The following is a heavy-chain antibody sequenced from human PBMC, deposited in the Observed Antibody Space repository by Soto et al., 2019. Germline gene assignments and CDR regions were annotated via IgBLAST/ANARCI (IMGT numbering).Heavy chain of an antibody. CDR2: IYPGDSDT. J-gene: IGHJ6*02. CDR3: ARRAVFWGRSYYGMDV. D-gene: IGHD7-27*01. V-gene: IGHV5-51*03. Sequence: EVQLVQSGAEVKKPGESLKISCKGSGYSFTSYWIGWVRQMPGKGLEWMGIIYPGDSDTRYSPSFQGQVTISADKSISTAYLQWSSLKASDTSMYYCARRAVFWGRSYYGMDVWGQGTTVTVSS. CDR1: GYSFTSYW.